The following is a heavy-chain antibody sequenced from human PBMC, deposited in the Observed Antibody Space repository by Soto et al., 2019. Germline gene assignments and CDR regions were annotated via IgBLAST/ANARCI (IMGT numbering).Heavy chain of an antibody. CDR3: ARVDIVVVPAAISDYYYGMDV. V-gene: IGHV1-69*13. J-gene: IGHJ6*02. Sequence: ASVKVSCKASGGTFSSYAISWVRQAPGQGLEWMGGIIPIFGTANYAQKFQGRVTITADESTSTAYMELSSLRSEDTAVYYCARVDIVVVPAAISDYYYGMDVWGQGTTVTVSS. D-gene: IGHD2-2*03. CDR2: IIPIFGTA. CDR1: GGTFSSYA.